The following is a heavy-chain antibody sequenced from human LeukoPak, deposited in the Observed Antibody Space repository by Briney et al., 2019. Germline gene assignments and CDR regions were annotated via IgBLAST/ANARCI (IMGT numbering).Heavy chain of an antibody. Sequence: PPGSLRRSCAASGFTFSNYAMAWVRPIQGKGLEWGSIFVGSGGSTYYAGGVKGPSTVSRDNSKRTLYLHMNDLRIDDTAIYYGASRPAPSLGSLDYWGEGTPVTASS. CDR3: ASRPAPSLGSLDY. CDR1: GFTFSNYA. J-gene: IGHJ4*02. V-gene: IGHV3-23*01. CDR2: FVGSGGST. D-gene: IGHD2-2*01.